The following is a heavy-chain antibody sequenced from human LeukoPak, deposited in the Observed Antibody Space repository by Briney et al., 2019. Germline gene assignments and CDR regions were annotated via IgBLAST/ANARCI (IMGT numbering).Heavy chain of an antibody. V-gene: IGHV3-23*01. Sequence: PGGSPRLSCAASGFDFSNFAMSWVRQAPGKGLEWVSATSGGGGGTYYADSVKGRFTISRDNSRNTLYLQMNSLRAEDTAVYYCAQLTTLIFVVVRDYWGQGTLVTVSS. CDR1: GFDFSNFA. J-gene: IGHJ4*02. CDR3: AQLTTLIFVVVRDY. CDR2: TSGGGGGT. D-gene: IGHD3-3*01.